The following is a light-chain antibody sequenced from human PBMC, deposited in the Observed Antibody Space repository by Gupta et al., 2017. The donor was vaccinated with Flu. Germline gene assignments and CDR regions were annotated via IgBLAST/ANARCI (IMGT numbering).Light chain of an antibody. CDR2: WAS. CDR3: QQYYSTPTWT. Sequence: DIVMTQSPDSLAVSLGARATTNCKSSQSVLYTSNNKNYLAWYQQKPGQPPKLLIYWASTRESGVPDRFSGSGSGTDFTLTISSRQAEDVAVYYCQQYYSTPTWTFGQGTKVEIK. CDR1: QSVLYTSNNKNY. J-gene: IGKJ1*01. V-gene: IGKV4-1*01.